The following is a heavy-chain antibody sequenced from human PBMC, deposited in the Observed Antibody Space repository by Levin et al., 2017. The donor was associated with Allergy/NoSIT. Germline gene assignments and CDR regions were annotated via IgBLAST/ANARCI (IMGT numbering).Heavy chain of an antibody. CDR3: ARGLFKESRRTYAFDS. Sequence: ASVKVSCKASGYTFTSYDINWVRQATGQGLEWMGWMNPNSGNTGYAQKFQGRVTMTRNTSISTAYMELSSLRSEDTAVYYCARGLFKESRRTYAFDSWGQGTMVTVSS. D-gene: IGHD3-3*01. CDR2: MNPNSGNT. V-gene: IGHV1-8*01. CDR1: GYTFTSYD. J-gene: IGHJ3*02.